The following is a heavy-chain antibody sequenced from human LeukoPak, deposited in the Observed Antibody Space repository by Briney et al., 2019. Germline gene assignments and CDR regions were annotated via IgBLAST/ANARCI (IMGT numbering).Heavy chain of an antibody. CDR3: ARDKGGSSSWYAGRYYYYGMDV. CDR1: GFTFSNYG. CDR2: IRYDGSNK. Sequence: GGSLRLSCAASGFTFSNYGMHWVRQAPGKGLEWVAFIRYDGSNKFYADSLKGRFTVSRDNSKNTLYLQMNSLRAEDTAVYCCARDKGGSSSWYAGRYYYYGMDVWGQGTTVTVSS. J-gene: IGHJ6*02. D-gene: IGHD6-13*01. V-gene: IGHV3-30*02.